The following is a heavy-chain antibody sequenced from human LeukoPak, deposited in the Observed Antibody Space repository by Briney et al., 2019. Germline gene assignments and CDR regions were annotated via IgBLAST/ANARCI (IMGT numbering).Heavy chain of an antibody. J-gene: IGHJ4*02. Sequence: SETLSLTCTVSGGSISSYYWSWIRQPAGKGLEWIGRIYSSGSTSYNPSLKSRVTMSVDTSKNQFSLKLSSVTAADTAVYYCARVYYYDSSGAFDYWGQGTLVTVSS. V-gene: IGHV4-4*07. CDR2: IYSSGST. CDR1: GGSISSYY. D-gene: IGHD3-22*01. CDR3: ARVYYYDSSGAFDY.